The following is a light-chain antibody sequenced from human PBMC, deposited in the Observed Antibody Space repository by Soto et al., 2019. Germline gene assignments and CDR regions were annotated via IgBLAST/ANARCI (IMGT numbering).Light chain of an antibody. CDR3: QQYGSSLFT. CDR1: QSVSSSY. J-gene: IGKJ3*01. V-gene: IGKV3-20*01. CDR2: GAS. Sequence: EIVLTHSPGTLALSPGEGATLSFSASQSVSSSYLAWYQQKPGQAPRLLIYGASSRATGIPDRFSGSGSGTDFTLTISRLEPEDFAVYYCQQYGSSLFTFGPGTKVDIK.